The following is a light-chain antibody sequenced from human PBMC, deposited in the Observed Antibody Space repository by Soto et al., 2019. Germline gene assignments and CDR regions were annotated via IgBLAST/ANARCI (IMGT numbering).Light chain of an antibody. CDR2: EVT. CDR1: SSDVGGYNY. CDR3: QSYDNSLSASV. V-gene: IGLV2-8*01. Sequence: QSVLTQPPSASGSLGQSVTISCTGTSSDVGGYNYVSWHQQHPGKAPKVMIYEVTKRPPGVPDRFSGSKSGTSASLAITGLQAEDEADYYCQSYDNSLSASVFGGGTKLTVL. J-gene: IGLJ3*02.